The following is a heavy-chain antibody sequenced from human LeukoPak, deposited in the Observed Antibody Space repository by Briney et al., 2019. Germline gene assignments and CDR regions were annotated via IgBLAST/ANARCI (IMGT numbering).Heavy chain of an antibody. Sequence: SETLSLTCTVSGGSISSYYWSWIRQPAGKGLEWIGRIYTSGSTNYNPSLKSRVTMSVDTSKNQFSLKLSSVTAADTAVYYCARVGVRGVTVYYFDYWGQGTLVTVSS. D-gene: IGHD3-10*01. CDR3: ARVGVRGVTVYYFDY. CDR1: GGSISSYY. V-gene: IGHV4-4*07. J-gene: IGHJ4*02. CDR2: IYTSGST.